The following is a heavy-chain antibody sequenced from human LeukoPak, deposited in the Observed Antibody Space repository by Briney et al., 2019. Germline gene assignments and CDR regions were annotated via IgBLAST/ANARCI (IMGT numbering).Heavy chain of an antibody. Sequence: GGSLRLSCAASGFTFSSYSMNWVRQAPGKWLEWVSSISSSSSYIYYADSVKGRFTISRDNAKNSLYLRMNSLRAEDTAVYYCARGDWNDAFDYWGQGTLVTVSS. D-gene: IGHD1-1*01. V-gene: IGHV3-21*01. CDR1: GFTFSSYS. CDR3: ARGDWNDAFDY. CDR2: ISSSSSYI. J-gene: IGHJ4*02.